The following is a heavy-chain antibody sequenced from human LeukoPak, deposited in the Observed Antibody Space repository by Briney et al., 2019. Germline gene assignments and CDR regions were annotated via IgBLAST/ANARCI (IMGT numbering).Heavy chain of an antibody. V-gene: IGHV4-4*07. CDR2: IYTSGST. J-gene: IGHJ4*02. D-gene: IGHD2-2*02. Sequence: PSETLSLTCTVSGGSISSYYWSCIRQPAGKGLEWIGRIYTSGSTNYNPSLKSRVTMSVDTSKNQFSLKLSSVTAADTAVYYCARDCSSTSCYTDYWGQGTLVTVSS. CDR3: ARDCSSTSCYTDY. CDR1: GGSISSYY.